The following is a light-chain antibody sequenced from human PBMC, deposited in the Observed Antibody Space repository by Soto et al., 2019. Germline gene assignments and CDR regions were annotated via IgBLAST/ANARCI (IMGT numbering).Light chain of an antibody. Sequence: IVLTQSPATLSLSPGDRATLSCRASQSVSSYLAWYQQKPGQAPRLLIYDASNRATGIPARFSGSGSGTDFTLTISSLEPEDFAVYYCQQRSNLPTFGGGTKVEIK. CDR2: DAS. V-gene: IGKV3-11*01. CDR3: QQRSNLPT. CDR1: QSVSSY. J-gene: IGKJ4*01.